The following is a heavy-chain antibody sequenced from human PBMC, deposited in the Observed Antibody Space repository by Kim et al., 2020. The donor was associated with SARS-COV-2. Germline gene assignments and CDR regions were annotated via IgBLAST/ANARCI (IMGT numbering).Heavy chain of an antibody. J-gene: IGHJ4*02. CDR3: ARDGRSGWYYFDY. CDR2: ISSSSSYI. Sequence: GGSLRLSCAASGFTFSSYSMNWVRQAPGKGLEWVSSISSSSSYIYYADSVKGRFTISRDNAKNSLYLQMNSLRAEDTAVYYCARDGRSGWYYFDYWGQGTLVTVSS. D-gene: IGHD6-19*01. CDR1: GFTFSSYS. V-gene: IGHV3-21*01.